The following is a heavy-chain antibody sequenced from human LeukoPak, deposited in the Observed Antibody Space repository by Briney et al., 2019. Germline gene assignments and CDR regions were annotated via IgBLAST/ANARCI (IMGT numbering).Heavy chain of an antibody. V-gene: IGHV5-51*01. CDR1: GYIFSNYW. J-gene: IGHJ4*02. CDR2: IYPGDSDT. Sequence: GESLKTSCKGSGYIFSNYWIGWERQVPGKGLEWMGIIYPGDSDTTYSPSFQGQVTISVNKSISTAYLHWSSLKASDTAMYYCARPLGYSYTRFDYWGQGTLVTVSS. CDR3: ARPLGYSYTRFDY. D-gene: IGHD5-18*01.